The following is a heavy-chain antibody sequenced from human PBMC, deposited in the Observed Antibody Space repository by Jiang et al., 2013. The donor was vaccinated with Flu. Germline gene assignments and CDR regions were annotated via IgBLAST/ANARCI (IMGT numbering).Heavy chain of an antibody. D-gene: IGHD3-10*01. J-gene: IGHJ5*02. Sequence: PGLVKPSETLSLTCTVSGGSISSYYWSWIRQPPGKGLEWIGYIYYSGSTNYNPSLKSRVTISVDTSKNQFSLKLSSVTAADTAVYYCARHKGWFGEGFDPWGQGTLVTVSS. CDR2: IYYSGST. CDR3: ARHKGWFGEGFDP. V-gene: IGHV4-59*08. CDR1: GGSISSYY.